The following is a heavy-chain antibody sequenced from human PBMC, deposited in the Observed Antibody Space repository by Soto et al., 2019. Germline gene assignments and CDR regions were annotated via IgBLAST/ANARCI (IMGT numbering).Heavy chain of an antibody. D-gene: IGHD2-15*01. Sequence: QVQLVQSGSELKKPGASVKVSCKASGYTFTGYAMHWVRQAPGQRLEWMGWINAGNGNTKYSQKFQGRFTITRDTSARTAYMELSSLRSEDTAVYYCAKGEWSYCRGGSGYYFDYGGQGTVVTVSS. V-gene: IGHV1-3*01. J-gene: IGHJ4*02. CDR1: GYTFTGYA. CDR3: AKGEWSYCRGGSGYYFDY. CDR2: INAGNGNT.